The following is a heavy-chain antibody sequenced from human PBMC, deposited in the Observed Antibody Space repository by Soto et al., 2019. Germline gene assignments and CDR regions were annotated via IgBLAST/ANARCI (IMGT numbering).Heavy chain of an antibody. V-gene: IGHV1-46*01. CDR3: NMVTAVDPFDY. D-gene: IGHD6-19*01. J-gene: IGHJ4*02. Sequence: QVQLVQSGAEVKKPGASVKVSCKASGYTFTSYYMHWVRQAPGQGLEWMGIINPSGGSTSYAQKFQGRVTMTRDTSTSTVYMELSSLRSEDTAVYYCNMVTAVDPFDYWGQGTLVTVSS. CDR2: INPSGGST. CDR1: GYTFTSYY.